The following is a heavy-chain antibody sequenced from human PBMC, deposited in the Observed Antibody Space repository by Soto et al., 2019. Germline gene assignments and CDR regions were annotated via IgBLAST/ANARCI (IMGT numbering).Heavy chain of an antibody. CDR1: GFTFSSYS. CDR3: ARASDGYLYFDY. D-gene: IGHD5-12*01. Sequence: GGSLRLSCAASGFTFSSYSMNWVRQAPGKGLEWVSSISSSSSYIYYADSVKGRFTISRDNAKNSLYLQMNSLRAEDTAVYYCARASDGYLYFDYWGQGTLVTVSS. V-gene: IGHV3-21*01. J-gene: IGHJ4*02. CDR2: ISSSSSYI.